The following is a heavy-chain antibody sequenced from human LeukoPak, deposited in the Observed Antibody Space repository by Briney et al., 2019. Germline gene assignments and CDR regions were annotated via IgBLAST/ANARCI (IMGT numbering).Heavy chain of an antibody. J-gene: IGHJ6*04. CDR1: GFTFSSYA. V-gene: IGHV3-23*01. CDR3: AELGITMIGGV. CDR2: MSSSDDGR. Sequence: PGGSLRLSCAASGFTFSSYAMSWARQAPGKGLEWVSAMSSSDDGRYYAASVRGRFTISRDTSRSTLYLQMNSLRAEDTAVYYCAELGITMIGGVWGKGTTVTVSS. D-gene: IGHD3-10*02.